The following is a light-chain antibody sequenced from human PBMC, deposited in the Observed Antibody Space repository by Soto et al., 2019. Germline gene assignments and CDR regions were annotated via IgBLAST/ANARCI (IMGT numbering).Light chain of an antibody. Sequence: NFMLTQPHSVSESPGQTLSISCTRSSGSIANNYVQWYQQRPGSAPTTVIYENNQRLSGVPDRFSGSTDGSSNSASLTISGLQTEDEADYYGQSYDSDFVVFGGGTQLTVL. CDR2: ENN. V-gene: IGLV6-57*04. CDR1: SGSIANNY. CDR3: QSYDSDFVV. J-gene: IGLJ2*01.